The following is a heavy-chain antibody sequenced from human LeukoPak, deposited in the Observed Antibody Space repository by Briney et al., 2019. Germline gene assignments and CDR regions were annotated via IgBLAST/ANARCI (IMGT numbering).Heavy chain of an antibody. Sequence: SETLSLTCAVYGGSFSGYYWSWIRQPPGKGLEWIGEINHSGSTNYNPSLKSRVTVSVDTSKNQFSLKLSSVTAADTAVYYCARGPYGDSKKWYYYYGMDVWGQGTTVTVSS. V-gene: IGHV4-34*01. CDR3: ARGPYGDSKKWYYYYGMDV. J-gene: IGHJ6*02. CDR1: GGSFSGYY. D-gene: IGHD4-17*01. CDR2: INHSGST.